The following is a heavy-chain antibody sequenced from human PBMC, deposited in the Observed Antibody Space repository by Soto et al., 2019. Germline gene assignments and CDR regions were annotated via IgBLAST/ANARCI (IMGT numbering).Heavy chain of an antibody. J-gene: IGHJ4*02. Sequence: PGESLKISCKGSGYHFTNYWIGWVRQMPGKGLEWMGFIYPSDSDTRYSPSFQGQVTISADKSISTAYLQWSSLKASDTAMYYCARPIGALSTTDFTYCGQGTLVTGSS. CDR3: ARPIGALSTTDFTY. D-gene: IGHD3-22*01. V-gene: IGHV5-51*01. CDR1: GYHFTNYW. CDR2: IYPSDSDT.